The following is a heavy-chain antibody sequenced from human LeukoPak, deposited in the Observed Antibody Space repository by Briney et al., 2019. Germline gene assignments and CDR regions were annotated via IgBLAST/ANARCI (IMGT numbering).Heavy chain of an antibody. D-gene: IGHD2-2*01. Sequence: ASVKVSCKASGYTFTSCGISWVRQAPGQGLEWMGWISAYNGNTNYAQELQGRVTMTTDTSTSTDYMELRSLRSDDTAVYYCARDFQLPAGINFDYWGQGTLVTASS. V-gene: IGHV1-18*01. J-gene: IGHJ4*02. CDR2: ISAYNGNT. CDR1: GYTFTSCG. CDR3: ARDFQLPAGINFDY.